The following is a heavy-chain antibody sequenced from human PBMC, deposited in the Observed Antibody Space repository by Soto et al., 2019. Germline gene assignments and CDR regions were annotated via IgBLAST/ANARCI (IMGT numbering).Heavy chain of an antibody. Sequence: ASVEVSGEASGGTFSSYAISWVRQAPGEGLEWMGGIIPIFGTANYAQKFQGRVTITADESTSTAYMELSSLRSEDTAVYYCARDEVHCSGGSCSPYWYFDLWGRGTLVTVSS. CDR2: IIPIFGTA. D-gene: IGHD2-15*01. J-gene: IGHJ2*01. CDR1: GGTFSSYA. V-gene: IGHV1-69*13. CDR3: ARDEVHCSGGSCSPYWYFDL.